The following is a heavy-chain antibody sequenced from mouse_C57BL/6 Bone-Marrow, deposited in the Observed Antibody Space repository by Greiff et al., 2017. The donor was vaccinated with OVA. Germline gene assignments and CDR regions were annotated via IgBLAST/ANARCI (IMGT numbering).Heavy chain of an antibody. J-gene: IGHJ2*01. CDR3: ARGYGSSLFDY. CDR1: GYTFTDYN. Sequence: VQLQQPGAELVKPGASVKLSCKASGYTFTDYNMHWVKQSHGKSLEWIGYINPNNGGTSYNQKFKGKATLTVNKSSSTAYMELRSLTSEDSAVYYCARGYGSSLFDYWGQGTTLTVSS. D-gene: IGHD1-1*01. CDR2: INPNNGGT. V-gene: IGHV1-22*01.